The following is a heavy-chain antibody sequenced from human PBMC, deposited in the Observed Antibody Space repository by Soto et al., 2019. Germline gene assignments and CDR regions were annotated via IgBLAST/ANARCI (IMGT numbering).Heavy chain of an antibody. CDR2: IYYSGST. CDR3: ARTGAIVPATLNWFDP. D-gene: IGHD2-2*01. J-gene: IGHJ5*02. Sequence: QVQLQESGPGLVKPSQTLSLTCTVSGGSISSGGYYWSWIRQHPGKGLGGIGYIYYSGSTYYNPSLKSRVAISVDTSKNQFSLKLSSVTAADTAVYYCARTGAIVPATLNWFDPWGQGTLVTVSS. CDR1: GGSISSGGYY. V-gene: IGHV4-31*03.